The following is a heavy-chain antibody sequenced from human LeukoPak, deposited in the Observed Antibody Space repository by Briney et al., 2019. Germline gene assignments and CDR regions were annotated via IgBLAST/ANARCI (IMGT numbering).Heavy chain of an antibody. CDR1: EYSFTSYW. J-gene: IGHJ4*02. CDR3: ARFSAAAGLYYFDY. CDR2: IYPGDSDT. Sequence: GESLKISCKVSEYSFTSYWIGWVRQMPGKGLEWMGIIYPGDSDTKYSPSFQGQVTISADKSIRIAYLQWSSLKASDSAMYYCARFSAAAGLYYFDYWGQGTLVTVSS. D-gene: IGHD6-13*01. V-gene: IGHV5-51*01.